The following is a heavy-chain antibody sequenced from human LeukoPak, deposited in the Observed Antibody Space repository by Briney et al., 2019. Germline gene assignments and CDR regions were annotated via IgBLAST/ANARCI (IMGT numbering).Heavy chain of an antibody. CDR1: GFTFSSYE. CDR3: ARVITGTTNYFDS. D-gene: IGHD1-7*01. CDR2: ISSSGSTI. J-gene: IGHJ4*02. Sequence: GGSLRLSCAASGFTFSSYEMNWVRQAPGKGLEWVSYISSSGSTIYYADSVKGRFTISRDNAKNSLYLQMNSLTAEDTAVYYCARVITGTTNYFDSWGQGTLVTVSS. V-gene: IGHV3-48*03.